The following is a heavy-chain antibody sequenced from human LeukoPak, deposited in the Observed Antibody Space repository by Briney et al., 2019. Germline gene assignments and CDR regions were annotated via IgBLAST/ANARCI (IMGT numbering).Heavy chain of an antibody. Sequence: GASVKVSCKASGGTFSSYAISWVRQAPGQGLEWMGGIIPIFGTAKYAQKFQGRVTITADESTSTAYMELSSLRSEDTAVYFCARVDGGYSSSWTGWFDPWGQGTLVTVSS. CDR1: GGTFSSYA. D-gene: IGHD6-13*01. J-gene: IGHJ5*02. CDR2: IIPIFGTA. CDR3: ARVDGGYSSSWTGWFDP. V-gene: IGHV1-69*13.